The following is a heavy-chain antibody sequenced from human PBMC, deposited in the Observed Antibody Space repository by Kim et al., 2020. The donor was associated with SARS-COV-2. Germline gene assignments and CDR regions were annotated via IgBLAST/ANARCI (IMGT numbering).Heavy chain of an antibody. J-gene: IGHJ6*02. CDR2: IDPSDSYT. Sequence: GESLKISCKGSGYSFTSYWISWVRQMPGKGLEWMGRIDPSDSYTNYSPSFQGHVTISADKSISTAYLQWSSLKASDTAMYYCAREWVVVRGVQTVTLYGMDVWGQGTTVTVSS. CDR3: AREWVVVRGVQTVTLYGMDV. CDR1: GYSFTSYW. D-gene: IGHD3-10*01. V-gene: IGHV5-10-1*01.